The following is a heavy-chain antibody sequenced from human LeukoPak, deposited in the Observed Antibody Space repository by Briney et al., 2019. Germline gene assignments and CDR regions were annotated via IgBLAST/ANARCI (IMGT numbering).Heavy chain of an antibody. CDR1: GFTFSNYW. D-gene: IGHD3-22*01. CDR3: ARDRRYYDSSGLFDY. Sequence: GGSLRLSCAASGFTFSNYWMSWVRQAPGKGLEWVSVIYSGGSTYYADSVKGRFTISRDNSKNTLYLQMNSLRAEGTAVYYCARDRRYYDSSGLFDYWGQGTLVTVSS. CDR2: IYSGGST. J-gene: IGHJ4*02. V-gene: IGHV3-66*01.